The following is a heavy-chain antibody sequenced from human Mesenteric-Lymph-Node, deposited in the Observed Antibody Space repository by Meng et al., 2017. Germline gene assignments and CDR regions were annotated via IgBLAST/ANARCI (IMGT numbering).Heavy chain of an antibody. D-gene: IGHD3-3*01. CDR2: MYPGDSKT. V-gene: IGHV5-51*01. Sequence: GESLKISCKGSGYSFYGYWIAWVRQMPGKGLEWMGIMYPGDSKTRYSPSFQGQVTISADKSISTAYLQWSSLRSEDTAVYYCARDANTHYDFWSGFRFVDWFDPWGQGTLVTVSS. J-gene: IGHJ5*02. CDR3: ARDANTHYDFWSGFRFVDWFDP. CDR1: GYSFYGYW.